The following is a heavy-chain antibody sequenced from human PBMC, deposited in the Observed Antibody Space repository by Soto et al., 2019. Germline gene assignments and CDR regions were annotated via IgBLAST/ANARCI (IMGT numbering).Heavy chain of an antibody. V-gene: IGHV1-69*08. CDR2: IIPILGIA. CDR1: GGPFSSYT. J-gene: IGHJ6*03. D-gene: IGHD6-19*01. CDR3: ARDIPGIAVAGDEDYYMDV. Sequence: QVQLVQSGAEVKKPGSSVKVSCKASGGPFSSYTISGVRQPPGQGLEWLGRIIPILGIANYAQKFQGRVTITADKSTSTAYMELSSLRSEDTAVYYCARDIPGIAVAGDEDYYMDVWGKGTTVTVSS.